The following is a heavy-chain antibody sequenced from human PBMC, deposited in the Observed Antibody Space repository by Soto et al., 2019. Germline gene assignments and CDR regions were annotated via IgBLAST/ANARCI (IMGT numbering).Heavy chain of an antibody. D-gene: IGHD3-10*01. CDR2: IYHSGST. V-gene: IGHV4-34*01. CDR3: ARSYYYGSGTKT. CDR1: GGSFSGYY. Sequence: SETLSLTCAVYGGSFSGYYWSWVRQPPGKGLEWIGEIYHSGSTNYNPSLKSRVTISVDKSKNQFSLKLSSVTAADTAVYYCARSYYYGSGTKTWGQGTLVTAPQ. J-gene: IGHJ5*02.